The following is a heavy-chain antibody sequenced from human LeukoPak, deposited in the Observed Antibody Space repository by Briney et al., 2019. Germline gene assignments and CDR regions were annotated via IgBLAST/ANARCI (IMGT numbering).Heavy chain of an antibody. D-gene: IGHD3-22*01. CDR3: TRPIAGCIDS. V-gene: IGHV6-1*01. J-gene: IGHJ4*02. CDR2: TYYRSKWYY. Sequence: SQTLSLTCAISGDSVSSNSAAWDWTRQSPSRGLEWLGRTYYRSKWYYGYAVSVKSRITINPDTSKNQFSLQLNSVTPEDTAIYYCTRPIAGCIDSWGQGTLVTVSS. CDR1: GDSVSSNSAA.